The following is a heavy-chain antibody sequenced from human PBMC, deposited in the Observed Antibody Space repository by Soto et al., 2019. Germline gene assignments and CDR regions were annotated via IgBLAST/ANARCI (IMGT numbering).Heavy chain of an antibody. J-gene: IGHJ6*02. CDR1: GLIFSDYH. Sequence: EVQLVESGGGLVQPGGSLRLSCAASGLIFSDYHMDWVRQAPGKGLEWVGRIRRKANSYTTEYAASVKGRFTISRDDSKNSLYLQMNRLKTEDTAVYYCAMLGGWSGGSNDMDVWCQGTRVTVSS. CDR2: IRRKANSYTT. CDR3: AMLGGWSGGSNDMDV. V-gene: IGHV3-72*01. D-gene: IGHD6-19*01.